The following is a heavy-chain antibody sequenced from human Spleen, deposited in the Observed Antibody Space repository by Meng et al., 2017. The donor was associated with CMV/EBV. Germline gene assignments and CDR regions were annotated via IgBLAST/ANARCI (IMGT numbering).Heavy chain of an antibody. CDR1: GSISSSSYY. J-gene: IGHJ4*02. CDR2: IYYSGST. CDR3: ARRHDFWSGYYPFDY. Sequence: GSISSSSYYWGWIRQPPGKGLEWIGSIYYSGSTYYNPSLKSRVTISVDTSKNQFSLKLSSVTAADTAVYYCARRHDFWSGYYPFDYWGQGTLVTVSS. V-gene: IGHV4-39*01. D-gene: IGHD3-3*01.